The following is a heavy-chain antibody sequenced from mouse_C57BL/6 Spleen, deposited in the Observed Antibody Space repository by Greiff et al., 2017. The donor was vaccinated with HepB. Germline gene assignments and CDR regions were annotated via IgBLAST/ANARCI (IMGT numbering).Heavy chain of an antibody. J-gene: IGHJ2*01. CDR3: ARPLYYYGSSYGFDY. CDR2: IDPSDSET. V-gene: IGHV1-52*01. D-gene: IGHD1-1*01. Sequence: QVQLQQPGAELVRPGSSVKLSCKASGYTFTSYWMHWVKQRPIQGLEWIGNIDPSDSETHYNQKFKDKATLTVDKSSSTAYMQLSSLTSEDSAVYYCARPLYYYGSSYGFDYWGQGTTLTVSS. CDR1: GYTFTSYW.